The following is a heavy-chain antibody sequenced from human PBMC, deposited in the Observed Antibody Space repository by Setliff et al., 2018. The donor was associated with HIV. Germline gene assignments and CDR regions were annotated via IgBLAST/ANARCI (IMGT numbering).Heavy chain of an antibody. Sequence: GGSLRLSCAASGFTFSTYAMSWVRQAPGKGLEWVSAISGSGSSTYYADSVKGRFTISRDNSKNTLYLQMNSLRADDTAVYYCAKDRSVRDYNYHYLDVWGKGTTVTVSS. CDR3: AKDRSVRDYNYHYLDV. J-gene: IGHJ6*03. V-gene: IGHV3-23*01. CDR1: GFTFSTYA. D-gene: IGHD2-15*01. CDR2: ISGSGSST.